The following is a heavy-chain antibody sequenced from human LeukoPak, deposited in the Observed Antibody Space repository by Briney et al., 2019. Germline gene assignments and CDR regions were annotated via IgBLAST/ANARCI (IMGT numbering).Heavy chain of an antibody. V-gene: IGHV3-74*01. Sequence: GGSLRLSCAASGFTFSNYCMHWVRQPPGKGLVWVSQICTDETTIRSADSVKGRFTISRDNAKNTLYLQMSSLRVEDTAVYYCVRDNPRCCGVVPANLDDYWGQGTLVTVSS. J-gene: IGHJ4*02. D-gene: IGHD2-15*01. CDR1: GFTFSNYC. CDR3: VRDNPRCCGVVPANLDDY. CDR2: ICTDETTI.